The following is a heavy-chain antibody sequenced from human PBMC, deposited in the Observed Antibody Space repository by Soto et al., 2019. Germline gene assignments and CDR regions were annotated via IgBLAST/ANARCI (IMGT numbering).Heavy chain of an antibody. D-gene: IGHD6-19*01. J-gene: IGHJ4*02. CDR1: GYPFRSYG. CDR3: ARGPVAGSDF. V-gene: IGHV1-18*01. CDR2: ISPYSGET. Sequence: QVQLVQSGAEVKKPEASVRVSCKASGYPFRSYGIVWVRQAPGQGLEWMGWISPYSGETSYPEKFQDRLTLTTDTSTNTAYMDMRSLTSDDTAVYFCARGPVAGSDFWGQGTLVTVSS.